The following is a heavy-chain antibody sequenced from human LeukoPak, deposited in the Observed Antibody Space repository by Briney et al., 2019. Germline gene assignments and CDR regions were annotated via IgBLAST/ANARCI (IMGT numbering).Heavy chain of an antibody. J-gene: IGHJ4*02. CDR3: ARRRFPLSRRYYFDY. V-gene: IGHV1-8*03. Sequence: ASVKVSCKASGYTFTSYGISWVRQAPGQGLEWMGWMNPNSGNTGYAQKFQGRVTITRNTSISTAYMELSSLRSEDTAVYYCARRRFPLSRRYYFDYWGQGTLVTVSS. CDR2: MNPNSGNT. CDR1: GYTFTSYG. D-gene: IGHD3-3*02.